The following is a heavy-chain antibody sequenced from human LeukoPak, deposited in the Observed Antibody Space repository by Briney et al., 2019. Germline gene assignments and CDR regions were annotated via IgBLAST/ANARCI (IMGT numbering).Heavy chain of an antibody. Sequence: GGSLRLSCAASGFTFSDHYMSWIRQAPGKGLEWVSSISSSSSYIYYADSVKGRFTISRDNAKNSLYLQMNSLRAEDTAVYYCARDDASYCGGDCYSDDAFDIWGQGTMVTVSS. CDR2: ISSSSSYI. D-gene: IGHD2-21*02. J-gene: IGHJ3*02. V-gene: IGHV3-11*06. CDR3: ARDDASYCGGDCYSDDAFDI. CDR1: GFTFSDHY.